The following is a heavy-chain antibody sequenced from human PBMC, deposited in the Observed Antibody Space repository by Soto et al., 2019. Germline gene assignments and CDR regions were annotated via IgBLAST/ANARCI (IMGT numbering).Heavy chain of an antibody. V-gene: IGHV3-30*18. CDR1: GFTFSSYG. Sequence: QVQLVESGGGVVQPGRSLRLSCAASGFTFSSYGMHWVRQAPGKGLEWVAVISYDGSNKYYADSVKGRFTISRDNSKNTLYLQMNSLRAEDTAVYYCANWRGWDYYDSSGAFDIWGQGTMVTVSS. J-gene: IGHJ3*02. D-gene: IGHD3-22*01. CDR3: ANWRGWDYYDSSGAFDI. CDR2: ISYDGSNK.